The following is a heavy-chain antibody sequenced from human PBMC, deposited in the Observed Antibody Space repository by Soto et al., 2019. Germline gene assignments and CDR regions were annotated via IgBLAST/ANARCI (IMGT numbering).Heavy chain of an antibody. CDR1: GGSISSGDYY. V-gene: IGHV4-30-4*01. CDR2: IYYSGST. Sequence: QVQLQESGPGLVKPSQTLSLTCTVSGGSISSGDYYWSWIRQPPGKGLEWIGYIYYSGSTYYNPCLQSRVTISVDTSKNQFSLKLSSATAADTAVYYCARGEDDYNLEGYFDYWGQGTLVAFSS. J-gene: IGHJ4*02. D-gene: IGHD4-4*01. CDR3: ARGEDDYNLEGYFDY.